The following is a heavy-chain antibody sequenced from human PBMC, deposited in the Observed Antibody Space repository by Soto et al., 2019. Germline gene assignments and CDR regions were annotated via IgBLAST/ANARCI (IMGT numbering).Heavy chain of an antibody. CDR1: GYTFTSYA. Sequence: ASVKVSCKASGYTFTSYAMHWVRQAPGQSLEWMGWINAGNGNTKYSQKFQGRVTITRDTSASTAYMELSSLRSEDTAVYYCARDIDGTYYDFWSGYYATSGMDVWGQGTTVTVSS. D-gene: IGHD3-3*01. J-gene: IGHJ6*02. CDR2: INAGNGNT. V-gene: IGHV1-3*01. CDR3: ARDIDGTYYDFWSGYYATSGMDV.